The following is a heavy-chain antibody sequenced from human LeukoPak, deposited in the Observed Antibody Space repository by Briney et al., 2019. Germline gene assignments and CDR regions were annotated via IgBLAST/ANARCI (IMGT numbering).Heavy chain of an antibody. CDR2: ISTYNGNT. CDR1: GYTFTSYG. J-gene: IGHJ4*02. D-gene: IGHD2-2*02. V-gene: IGHV1-18*01. CDR3: ARDGDRYCSTSNCYRNAY. Sequence: ASVKVSCKTSGYTFTSYGINWVRQAPGQGLEWMGWISTYNGNTNYAQKFQGRVAITTDTPTSTAYMELRSLTSDDTAVYYCARDGDRYCSTSNCYRNAYWGQGTLVTVSS.